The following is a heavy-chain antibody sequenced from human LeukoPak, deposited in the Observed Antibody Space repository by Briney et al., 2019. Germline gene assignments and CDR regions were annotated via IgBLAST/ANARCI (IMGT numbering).Heavy chain of an antibody. J-gene: IGHJ4*02. CDR2: ISGSGDST. CDR1: GFTFSSYA. V-gene: IGHV3-23*01. D-gene: IGHD3-10*01. CDR3: AKDQHGPAELYYFDY. Sequence: EPGGSLRLSCAASGFTFSSYAMSWVRQAPGKGLEWVSGISGSGDSTYYADSVKGRFTISRDNSKNTLYLQMNGLRAEDTAVYYCAKDQHGPAELYYFDYWGQGTLVTVFS.